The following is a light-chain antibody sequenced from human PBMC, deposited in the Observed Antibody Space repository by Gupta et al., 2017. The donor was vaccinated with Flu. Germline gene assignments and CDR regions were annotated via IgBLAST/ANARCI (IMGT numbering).Light chain of an antibody. CDR1: RNLLWSNNKDY. J-gene: IGKJ2*01. Sequence: DIVMTQSPDSLAVSLGGRATINCKSSRNLLWSNNKDYLAWYQQTPGQPPKLLISWASTRESGVPDRFSGSGSGADFTLTISGLQAEDVAVYYCQQYDTAPYTFGQGTKLEI. CDR3: QQYDTAPYT. V-gene: IGKV4-1*01. CDR2: WAS.